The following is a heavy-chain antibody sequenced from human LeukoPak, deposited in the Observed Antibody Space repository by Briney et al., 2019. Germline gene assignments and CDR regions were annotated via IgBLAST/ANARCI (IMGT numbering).Heavy chain of an antibody. CDR3: ARGVAAAGPWFDP. D-gene: IGHD6-13*01. J-gene: IGHJ5*02. CDR2: IYYSGST. Sequence: SETLSLTCTVSGGSISSYYWSWIRQPPGKGLEWIGYIYYSGSTNYNPSLKSRVTISVDTSKNQFSLKLSSVTAADTAVYYCARGVAAAGPWFDPWGQGTLVTVSS. V-gene: IGHV4-59*01. CDR1: GGSISSYY.